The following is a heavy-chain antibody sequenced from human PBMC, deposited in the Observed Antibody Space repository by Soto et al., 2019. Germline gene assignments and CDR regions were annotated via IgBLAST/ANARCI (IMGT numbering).Heavy chain of an antibody. Sequence: LSLTCSVSGGSISGSYWSWIRQSPGKGLEWLGYVYYTGSTNYSPSLRSRVSISVDTSKNEFSLRLSSVTAADTAVYFCARSVAVPGAHIDYWGQGTQVTVYS. J-gene: IGHJ4*02. CDR1: GGSISGSY. V-gene: IGHV4-59*01. D-gene: IGHD6-19*01. CDR2: VYYTGST. CDR3: ARSVAVPGAHIDY.